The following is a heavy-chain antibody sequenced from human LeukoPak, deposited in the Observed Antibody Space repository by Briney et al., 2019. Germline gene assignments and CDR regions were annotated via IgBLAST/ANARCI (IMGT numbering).Heavy chain of an antibody. CDR2: IYNSGSI. CDR1: GYSISSGYY. V-gene: IGHV4-38-2*01. J-gene: IGHJ4*02. CDR3: ARNARVVPRVMPEGLYFFDY. Sequence: PSETLSLTCAVSGYSISSGYYWGWIRQSPGKGLEWIGSIYNSGSIYYNPSLKSRVTISVDTSKNQFSLKLTSVTAADTGVYYCARNARVVPRVMPEGLYFFDYWGQGTLVAVSS. D-gene: IGHD2-2*01.